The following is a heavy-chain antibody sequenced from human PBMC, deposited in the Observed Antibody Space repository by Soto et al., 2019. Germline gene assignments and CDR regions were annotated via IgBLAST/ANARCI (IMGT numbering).Heavy chain of an antibody. CDR2: IKRKSDGGTT. V-gene: IGHV3-15*01. D-gene: IGHD3-3*01. CDR1: GVPFSNAW. CDR3: TRTTPYDFRRGNYTGWFDP. J-gene: IGHJ5*02. Sequence: PGGSLRLSCAASGVPFSNAWMSWVRQAPGKGLEWVGRIKRKSDGGTTDYAAPVKGRFIISRDASKNTLYLQMTRLKPEDTAVYFCTRTTPYDFRRGNYTGWFDPWGQGTLVTVSS.